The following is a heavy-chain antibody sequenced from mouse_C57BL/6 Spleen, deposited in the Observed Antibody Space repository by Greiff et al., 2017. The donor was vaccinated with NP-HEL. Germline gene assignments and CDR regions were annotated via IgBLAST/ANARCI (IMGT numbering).Heavy chain of an antibody. D-gene: IGHD2-5*01. CDR3: ARSGSNYGLAY. CDR1: GYAFSSSW. V-gene: IGHV1-82*01. CDR2: IYPGDGDT. Sequence: VQLQQSGPELVKPGASVKISCKASGYAFSSSWMNWVKQRPGKGLEWIGRIYPGDGDTNYNGKFKGKATLTADKSSSTAYMQLSSLASEDSAVYCCARSGSNYGLAYWGQGTLVTVSA. J-gene: IGHJ3*01.